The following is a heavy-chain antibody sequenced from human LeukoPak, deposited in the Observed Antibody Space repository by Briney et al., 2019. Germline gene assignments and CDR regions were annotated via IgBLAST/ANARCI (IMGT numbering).Heavy chain of an antibody. Sequence: GGSLRLSCAVSGFTFSSYGMPWVRQAPGKGLEWVTFIRYDGSNKYYADSVKGRFTISRDNSKNTLYLQMNSLRAEDTAVYYCAKEEWIQLWLLDYWGQGTLVTVSS. J-gene: IGHJ4*02. CDR1: GFTFSSYG. CDR3: AKEEWIQLWLLDY. V-gene: IGHV3-30*02. D-gene: IGHD5-18*01. CDR2: IRYDGSNK.